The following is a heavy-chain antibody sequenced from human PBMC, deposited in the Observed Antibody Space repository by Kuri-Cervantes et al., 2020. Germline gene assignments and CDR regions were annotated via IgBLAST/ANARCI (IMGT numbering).Heavy chain of an antibody. Sequence: GESLKISCAASGFTFSSYSMNWVRQAPGKGLEWVPSISSSSSYIYYADSVKGRFTISRDNAKNSLYLQMNSLRVEDTAVYYCAKDPGDSNYYFDYWGQGTLVTVSS. CDR2: ISSSSSYI. CDR1: GFTFSSYS. CDR3: AKDPGDSNYYFDY. J-gene: IGHJ4*02. D-gene: IGHD3-22*01. V-gene: IGHV3-21*04.